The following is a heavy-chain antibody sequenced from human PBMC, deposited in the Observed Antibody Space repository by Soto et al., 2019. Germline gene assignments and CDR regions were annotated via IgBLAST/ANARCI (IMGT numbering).Heavy chain of an antibody. Sequence: QVQLVQSGAEVKRPGSSVKVSCKSSGGSFNSFHFNWVRQAPGQGLEWMGRIIPMLDRTQYAQMFQGRVTITADNSTSTGYMEMCGLESVDTAVYYCARGTVTLFGVVTPPDSWGQGTLVTVSS. J-gene: IGHJ4*02. CDR2: IIPMLDRT. D-gene: IGHD3-3*01. CDR1: GGSFNSFH. V-gene: IGHV1-69*08. CDR3: ARGTVTLFGVVTPPDS.